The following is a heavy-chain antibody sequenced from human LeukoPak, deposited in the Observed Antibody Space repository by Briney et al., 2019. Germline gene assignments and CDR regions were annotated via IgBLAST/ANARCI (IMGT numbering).Heavy chain of an antibody. CDR1: GFTFSSHW. D-gene: IGHD3-10*01. CDR3: ARGPPYGTRSDFFDH. V-gene: IGHV3-7*03. J-gene: IGHJ4*02. CDR2: VKQDVNVK. Sequence: GGSLRLSCAASGFTFSSHWMNWVRQAPGKGPEWVASVKQDVNVKDYVDSVKGRFTIYRDNAKNSVYLQMDSLRVEDTAVYYCARGPPYGTRSDFFDHWGQGTLVTVSS.